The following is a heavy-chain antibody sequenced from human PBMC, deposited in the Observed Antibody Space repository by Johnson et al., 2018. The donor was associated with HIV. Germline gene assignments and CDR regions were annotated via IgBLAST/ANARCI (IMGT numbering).Heavy chain of an antibody. Sequence: VQLVESGGGLVQPGGSLRLSCAASGFTFSNYAMHWVRQAPGKGLEYVSAISSDGGSTYYANSVKGRFTISRDNSKNTLYLQMGSLRAEDMAVYYCAKGLGRAAAGTRNAFDIWGQGTMVTVSS. V-gene: IGHV3-64*01. CDR3: AKGLGRAAAGTRNAFDI. D-gene: IGHD6-13*01. CDR2: ISSDGGST. CDR1: GFTFSNYA. J-gene: IGHJ3*02.